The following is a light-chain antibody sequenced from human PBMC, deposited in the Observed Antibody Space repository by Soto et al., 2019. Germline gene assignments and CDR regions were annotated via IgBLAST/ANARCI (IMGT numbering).Light chain of an antibody. CDR2: GAY. V-gene: IGKV3-20*01. J-gene: IGKJ2*01. Sequence: ESMLTQSPGTLSLSPGERATLSCRASQSVSTRYLAWYQQKPGQAPRLLIYGAYIRATGIPDRFSGSWSGTAFTLTISRLEPEDFAVYYWHQFGSSPPAFTCGQGTKLE. CDR3: HQFGSSPPAFT. CDR1: QSVSTRY.